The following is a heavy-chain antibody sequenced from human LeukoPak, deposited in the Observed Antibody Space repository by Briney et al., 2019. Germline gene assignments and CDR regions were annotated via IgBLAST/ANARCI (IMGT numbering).Heavy chain of an antibody. CDR3: ARGSRNHDDYSGYYYY. J-gene: IGHJ4*02. CDR1: GFIFSSYA. D-gene: IGHD3-22*01. CDR2: ISSNGRTT. V-gene: IGHV3-64*01. Sequence: PGGSLRLSCAASGFIFSSYAMHWVRQAPGKGLEYVSAISSNGRTTYYTNSVKGRFTISRDNSKNTLYLQMGSLRAEDMAVYYCARGSRNHDDYSGYYYYWGQGTLVTVSS.